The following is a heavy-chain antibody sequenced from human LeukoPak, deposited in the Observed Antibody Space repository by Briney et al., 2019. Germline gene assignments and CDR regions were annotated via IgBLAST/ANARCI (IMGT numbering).Heavy chain of an antibody. CDR3: ASERAYMTTVTTSFGVTLVA. J-gene: IGHJ5*02. CDR2: IRYDGSNK. V-gene: IGHV3-30*02. CDR1: GFTFSSYG. Sequence: PGGSLRLSCAASGFTFSSYGMHWVRQAPGKGLEWVAFIRYDGSNKYYADSVKGRFTISRDNSKNTLYLQMNSLRSEDTAVYYCASERAYMTTVTTSFGVTLVAWGQGTLVTVSS. D-gene: IGHD4-17*01.